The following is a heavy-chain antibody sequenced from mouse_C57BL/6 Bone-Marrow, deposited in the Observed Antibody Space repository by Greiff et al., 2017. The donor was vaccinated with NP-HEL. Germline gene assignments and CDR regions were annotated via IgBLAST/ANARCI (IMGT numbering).Heavy chain of an antibody. CDR1: GYTFTSYW. J-gene: IGHJ4*01. V-gene: IGHV1-55*01. Sequence: QVQLKQPGAELVKPGASVKMSCKASGYTFTSYWITWVKQRPGQGLEWIGDIYPGSGSTNYNEKFKSKATLTVDTSSSTAYMQLSSLTSEDSAVYYCARKKGITTVVASYYAMDYWGQGTSVTVSS. D-gene: IGHD1-1*01. CDR2: IYPGSGST. CDR3: ARKKGITTVVASYYAMDY.